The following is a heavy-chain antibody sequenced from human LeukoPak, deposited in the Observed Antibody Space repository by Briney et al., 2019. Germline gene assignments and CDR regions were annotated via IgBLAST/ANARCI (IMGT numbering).Heavy chain of an antibody. CDR3: ANISPKYYYDSSGFGEQPWGC. CDR2: ISGSGGST. D-gene: IGHD3-22*01. CDR1: GFTFSSYA. Sequence: PGGSLRLSCAASGFTFSSYAMSWVRQAPGKGLEWVSAISGSGGSTYYADSVKGRFTISRDNSKNTLYLQMNSLRAEDTAVYYCANISPKYYYDSSGFGEQPWGCWGQGTLVTVSS. J-gene: IGHJ4*02. V-gene: IGHV3-23*01.